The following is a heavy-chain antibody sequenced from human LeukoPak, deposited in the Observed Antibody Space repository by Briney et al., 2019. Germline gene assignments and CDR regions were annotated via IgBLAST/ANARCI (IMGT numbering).Heavy chain of an antibody. J-gene: IGHJ4*02. CDR1: GYTFTGYY. Sequence: ASVKVSCKASGYTFTGYYMHWVRQAPGQGLEWMGWINPNSGGTNYAQKFQGRVTMTRDTSIGTAYMELSRLRSDDTAVYYCARGYYDFWSGSDPNFDYWGQGTLVTVSS. V-gene: IGHV1-2*02. D-gene: IGHD3-3*01. CDR3: ARGYYDFWSGSDPNFDY. CDR2: INPNSGGT.